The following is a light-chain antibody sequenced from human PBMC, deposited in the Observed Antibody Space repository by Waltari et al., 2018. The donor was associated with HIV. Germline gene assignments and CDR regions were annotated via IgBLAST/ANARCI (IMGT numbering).Light chain of an antibody. CDR1: SSNIGAGSD. CDR2: VNT. Sequence: QSVLTQPPSVSGAPGQRVTIPCAGSSSNIGAGSDVHWYQQLPGTAPKVLIYVNTNRPAGVPDRFSGSKSGTSASLAITGLQPEDEADYHCQSYDRRLGDWVFGGGTTLTVL. J-gene: IGLJ3*02. CDR3: QSYDRRLGDWV. V-gene: IGLV1-40*01.